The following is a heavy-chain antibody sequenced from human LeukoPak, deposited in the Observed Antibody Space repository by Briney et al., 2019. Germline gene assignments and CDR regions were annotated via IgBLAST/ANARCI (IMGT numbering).Heavy chain of an antibody. CDR3: ARDRPYGAYWYFDL. D-gene: IGHD4-17*01. J-gene: IGHJ2*01. Sequence: PSETLSLTCTVSGGSISSYYWSWIRQPAGKGLEWIGRIYTSGSTNYNPSPKSRVTMSVDTSKNQFSLKLSSVTAADTAVYYCARDRPYGAYWYFDLWGRGTLVTASS. CDR1: GGSISSYY. V-gene: IGHV4-4*07. CDR2: IYTSGST.